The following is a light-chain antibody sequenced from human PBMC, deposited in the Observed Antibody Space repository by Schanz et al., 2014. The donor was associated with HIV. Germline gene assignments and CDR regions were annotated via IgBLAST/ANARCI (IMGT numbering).Light chain of an antibody. Sequence: EIVLTQSPGTLSLSLGERATLSCRASQSVSSNFLAWYQQKPNQAPRLLMYGASNRATGIPDRFSGSGSGTDFTLTISRLEPEDFAVYYCQQYGSSPRTFGGGTKVEIK. V-gene: IGKV3-20*01. CDR1: QSVSSNF. CDR2: GAS. CDR3: QQYGSSPRT. J-gene: IGKJ4*01.